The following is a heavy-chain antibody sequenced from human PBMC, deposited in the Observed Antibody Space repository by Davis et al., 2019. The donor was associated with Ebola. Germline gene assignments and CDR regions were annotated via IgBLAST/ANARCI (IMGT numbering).Heavy chain of an antibody. CDR2: ISPDGSDK. V-gene: IGHV3-30*03. D-gene: IGHD6-19*01. J-gene: IGHJ6*04. Sequence: GESLKISCAASGIRFSNYGMFWVRQAPGKVMEWVAVISPDGSDKNYADSVKGRFTISRDSSKNTLYLQMNSLRAEDTAVYYCATSKTVTGADYGMDVWGKGTTVTVSS. CDR3: ATSKTVTGADYGMDV. CDR1: GIRFSNYG.